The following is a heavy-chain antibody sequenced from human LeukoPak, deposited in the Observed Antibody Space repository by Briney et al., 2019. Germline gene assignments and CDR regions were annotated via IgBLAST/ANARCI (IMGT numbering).Heavy chain of an antibody. V-gene: IGHV4-59*06. J-gene: IGHJ5*02. D-gene: IGHD5-24*01. CDR2: FYYSGST. Sequence: SETLSLTCTVSGGSIRSYYYNWIRQPPGKGLEWIGHFYYSGSTYYNPSLKSRVTISVDTSKNQFSLKLSSVTAADTAVYYCARDRGGGGWFDPWGQGTLVTVSS. CDR1: GGSIRSYY. CDR3: ARDRGGGGWFDP.